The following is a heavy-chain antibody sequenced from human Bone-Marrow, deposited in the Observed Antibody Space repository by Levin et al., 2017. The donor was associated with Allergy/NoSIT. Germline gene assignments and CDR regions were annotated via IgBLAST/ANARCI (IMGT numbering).Heavy chain of an antibody. CDR2: IYYSGST. V-gene: IGHV4-59*01. CDR1: GGSINSYY. CDR3: ARAMPSGGNSYYYFYMDV. Sequence: SETLSLTCTVSGGSINSYYWTWIRQPPEKRLEWIGYIYYSGSTNYNPSLKTRVTISVDTSNNLFSLNLSSVTAADSAVYYCARAMPSGGNSYYYFYMDVWGKGTTVTVSS. J-gene: IGHJ6*03. D-gene: IGHD4-23*01.